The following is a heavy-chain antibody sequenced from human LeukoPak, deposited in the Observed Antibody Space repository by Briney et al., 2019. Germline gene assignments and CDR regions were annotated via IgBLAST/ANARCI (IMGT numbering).Heavy chain of an antibody. CDR3: AGTVVTRTQYYYYGMDV. J-gene: IGHJ6*02. CDR2: IIPILGIA. CDR1: GGTFSSYA. D-gene: IGHD2-21*02. V-gene: IGHV1-69*04. Sequence: GSSVKVSCKASGGTFSSYAISWVRQAPGQGLEWMGRIIPILGIANYAQKFQGRVTITADKSTSTAYMELSSLRSEDTAVYYYAGTVVTRTQYYYYGMDVWGQGTTVTVSS.